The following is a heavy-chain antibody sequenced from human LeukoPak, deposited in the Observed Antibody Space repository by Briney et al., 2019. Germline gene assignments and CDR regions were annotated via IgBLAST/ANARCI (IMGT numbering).Heavy chain of an antibody. CDR3: ASGGGFGTGRWFDP. V-gene: IGHV4-39*01. J-gene: IGHJ5*02. Sequence: SETLSLTCTVSGVSISSSSYYWGWIRQPPGKGLEWIGSIYYSGSTYYNPSLKSRVTISVDTSKNQFSLKLSSVTAADTAVYYCASGGGFGTGRWFDPWGQGTLVTVSS. CDR1: GVSISSSSYY. D-gene: IGHD3-10*01. CDR2: IYYSGST.